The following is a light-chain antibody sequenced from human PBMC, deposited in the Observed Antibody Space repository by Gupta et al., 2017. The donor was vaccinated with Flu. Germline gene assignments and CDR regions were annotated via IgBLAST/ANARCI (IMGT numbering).Light chain of an antibody. CDR3: QTWGTGIQV. J-gene: IGLJ3*02. Sequence: QLVLTQSPSASASLGASVKLTCTLSSGHSSYAIAWHQQQPEKGPRYLMRLNSDGSHYKGDGIPDRFSGSSSGAERYLSISSLQSDDEADYYCQTWGTGIQVFGGGTKLTVL. V-gene: IGLV4-69*01. CDR2: LNSDGSH. CDR1: SGHSSYA.